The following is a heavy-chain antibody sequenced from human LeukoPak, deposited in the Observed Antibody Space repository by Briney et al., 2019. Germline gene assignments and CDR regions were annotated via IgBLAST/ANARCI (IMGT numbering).Heavy chain of an antibody. CDR2: IKQDGSEK. CDR3: AKVKGSIGQNNFDY. Sequence: GGSLRLSCSASGFTFSDYWMTWVRQAPGKGLEWVANIKQDGSEKYYVDSVKDRFTISRDNAKNSLYLQMTSLRAEDTAEYYYAKVKGSIGQNNFDYWGQGTLVTVSS. CDR1: GFTFSDYW. J-gene: IGHJ4*02. D-gene: IGHD3-16*02. V-gene: IGHV3-7*03.